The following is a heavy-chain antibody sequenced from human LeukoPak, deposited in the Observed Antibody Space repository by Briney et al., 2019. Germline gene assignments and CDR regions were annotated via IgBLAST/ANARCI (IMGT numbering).Heavy chain of an antibody. V-gene: IGHV3-23*01. CDR3: ARDGTAAAYDAFDI. CDR2: ISGTGGST. CDR1: GFTFSSSG. J-gene: IGHJ3*02. Sequence: GGSLRLSCAASGFTFSSSGMSWVRQAPGKGLEWVSVISGTGGSTYYADSVKGRFTISRDNSKNTLYLQMNSLRAEDTALYYCARDGTAAAYDAFDIWGQGTMVTVSS. D-gene: IGHD6-25*01.